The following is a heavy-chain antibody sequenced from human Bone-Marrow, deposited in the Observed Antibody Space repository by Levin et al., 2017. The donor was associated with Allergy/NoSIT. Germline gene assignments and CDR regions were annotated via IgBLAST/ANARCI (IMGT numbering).Heavy chain of an antibody. CDR2: IYYSRST. J-gene: IGHJ4*02. Sequence: SETLSLTCIVSSGSISSHNYNWGWIRQPPGKGLEWIGTIYYSRSTYYNPSLTSRVTISVDTSKNQFSLKLTSLTAADTAGYYCATGPSAFDYWGQGTLVTVSS. V-gene: IGHV4-39*01. CDR1: SGSISSHNYN. CDR3: ATGPSAFDY.